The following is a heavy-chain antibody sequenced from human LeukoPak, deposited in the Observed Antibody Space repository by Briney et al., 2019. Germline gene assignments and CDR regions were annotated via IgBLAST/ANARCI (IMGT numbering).Heavy chain of an antibody. CDR2: IYYSGSA. V-gene: IGHV4-59*05. CDR3: ARLMYSTSDFDY. J-gene: IGHJ4*02. D-gene: IGHD6-6*01. Sequence: SETLSLTCTVSGGSISSYYWSWIRQPPGKGLEWIGSIYYSGSAYYNPSLKSQVTISVDTSKNQFSLKLSSVTAADTAVYYCARLMYSTSDFDYWGQGTLVTVSS. CDR1: GGSISSYY.